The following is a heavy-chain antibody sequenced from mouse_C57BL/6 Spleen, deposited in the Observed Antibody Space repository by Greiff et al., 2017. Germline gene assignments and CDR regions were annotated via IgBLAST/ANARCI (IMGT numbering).Heavy chain of an antibody. CDR1: GFTFSDFY. Sequence: EVKLMESGGGLVQSGRSLRLSCATSGFTFSDFYMEWVRQAPGKGLEWIAASRNKANDYTTEYSASVKGRFIVSRDTSQSILYLQMNALRAEDTAIYYCARGHYYYGSMGYWGQGTSVTVSS. J-gene: IGHJ4*01. V-gene: IGHV7-1*01. CDR2: SRNKANDYTT. CDR3: ARGHYYYGSMGY. D-gene: IGHD1-1*01.